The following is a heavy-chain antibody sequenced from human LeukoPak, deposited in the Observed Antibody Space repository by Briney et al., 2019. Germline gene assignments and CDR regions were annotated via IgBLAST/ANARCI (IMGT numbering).Heavy chain of an antibody. CDR1: GFIFSSYG. CDR2: MWYDGSKN. CDR3: ARNGGSGSWNYYGLDV. D-gene: IGHD3-10*01. V-gene: IGHV3-33*01. J-gene: IGHJ6*02. Sequence: GGSLRLSCAASGFIFSSYGMHWVRQAPGKGLEWVAVMWYDGSKNYYADSVKGRFTISRDNSKNTLYLQMKTLRAEDTAVYYCARNGGSGSWNYYGLDVWGQGTTVTVSS.